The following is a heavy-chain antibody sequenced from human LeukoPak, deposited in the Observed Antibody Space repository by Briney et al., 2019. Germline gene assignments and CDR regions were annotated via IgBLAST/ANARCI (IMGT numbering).Heavy chain of an antibody. CDR1: GGSISSYY. V-gene: IGHV4-59*06. CDR2: IYYSGST. CDR3: ARVGIAVAGTIDY. Sequence: SETLSLTCTVSGGSISSYYWSWIRQPPGKGLEWIGYIYYSGSTYYNPSLKSRVTISVDTSKNQFSLKLSSVTAADTAVYHCARVGIAVAGTIDYWGQGTLVTVSS. D-gene: IGHD6-19*01. J-gene: IGHJ4*02.